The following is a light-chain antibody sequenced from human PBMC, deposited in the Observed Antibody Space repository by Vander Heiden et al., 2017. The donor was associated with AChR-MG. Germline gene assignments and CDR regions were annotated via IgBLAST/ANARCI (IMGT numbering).Light chain of an antibody. J-gene: IGLJ3*02. CDR3: ASWDDSPGWV. CDR1: SSNIGNHY. CDR2: RND. Sequence: HSVLTQPPSASGTPGPRAPIPCAGSSSNIGNHYVYWYQQVPGAAPKLLIYRNDQRPSGVPDRFSAFKSGTSASLAISGLRSEDEANYYCASWDDSPGWVFGGGTKLTVL. V-gene: IGLV1-47*01.